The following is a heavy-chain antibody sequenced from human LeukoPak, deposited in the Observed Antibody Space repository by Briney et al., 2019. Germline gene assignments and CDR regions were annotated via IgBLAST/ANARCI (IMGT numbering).Heavy chain of an antibody. Sequence: SETLSLTCTVSGGSITTGIYYWGWIRQPPGKGLQCLGSITYSGGTYYNPSLERRATISVDTSKNQFSLKVSSVTAADTAVYYCARHPNWFDPWGQGTLVTVSS. CDR1: GGSITTGIYY. CDR2: ITYSGGT. V-gene: IGHV4-39*01. J-gene: IGHJ5*02. CDR3: ARHPNWFDP.